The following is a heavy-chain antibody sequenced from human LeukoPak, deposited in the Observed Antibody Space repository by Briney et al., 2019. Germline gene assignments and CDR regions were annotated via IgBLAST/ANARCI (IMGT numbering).Heavy chain of an antibody. Sequence: SETLSLTSTVSGYSLSSVYYWGWIRQPPGKGLEWVGSIYHSWSTYYNRSLKSRVTISVDKSKNQFSLKLSSVNAADTAVYYCAKDHWGGGSWYYSGWDFDYWGQGTLVTVSS. CDR3: AKDHWGGGSWYYSGWDFDY. V-gene: IGHV4-38-2*02. J-gene: IGHJ4*02. CDR2: IYHSWST. CDR1: GYSLSSVYY. D-gene: IGHD6-13*01.